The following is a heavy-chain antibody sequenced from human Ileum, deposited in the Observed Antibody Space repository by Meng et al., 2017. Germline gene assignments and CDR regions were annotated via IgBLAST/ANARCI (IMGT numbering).Heavy chain of an antibody. CDR1: GFSVSSDY. J-gene: IGHJ5*01. CDR3: ARSGFDWNDAIDS. V-gene: IGHV3-66*02. Sequence: EGQLGESGGGCVQPGCSLSLSCTASGFSVSSDYINWVRQAPGKGLEWVSVIYRGGSTYYADSVNGRFTVSRDNSKNTLFLQMNSLRVEDTAVYYCARSGFDWNDAIDSWGQGTLVTVSS. CDR2: IYRGGST. D-gene: IGHD1-1*01.